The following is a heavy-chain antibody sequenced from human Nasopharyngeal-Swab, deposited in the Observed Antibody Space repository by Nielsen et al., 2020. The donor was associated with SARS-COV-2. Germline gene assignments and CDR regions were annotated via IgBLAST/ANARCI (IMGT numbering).Heavy chain of an antibody. D-gene: IGHD3-10*01. CDR3: ARAAELHLPLYMDV. CDR1: GYTFTSYA. V-gene: IGHV7-4-1*02. CDR2: INTNTGNP. J-gene: IGHJ6*03. Sequence: ASVNVSCKASGYTFTSYAMNWVRQAPGQGLEWMGWINTNTGNPTYAQGFTGRFVFSLDTSVSTAYLQISSLKVEDTAVYYCARAAELHLPLYMDVWGKGTTVTVSS.